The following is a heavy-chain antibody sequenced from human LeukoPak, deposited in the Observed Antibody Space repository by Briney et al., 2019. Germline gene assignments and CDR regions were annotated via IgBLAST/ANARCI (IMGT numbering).Heavy chain of an antibody. D-gene: IGHD3-22*01. J-gene: IGHJ4*02. CDR3: ARGGNYYDSTRPFDY. Sequence: SQTLSLTCTVSGGSISSAGYYWSWIRQHPGRGLESIGYIYYSGSAYYSPSLKSRVTISADMSKNQFSLKLRSVTAADTAVYYCARGGNYYDSTRPFDYWGQGSLVTVSS. V-gene: IGHV4-31*03. CDR1: GGSISSAGYY. CDR2: IYYSGSA.